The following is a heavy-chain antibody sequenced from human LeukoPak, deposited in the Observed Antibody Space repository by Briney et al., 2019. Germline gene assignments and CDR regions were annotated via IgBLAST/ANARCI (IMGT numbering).Heavy chain of an antibody. V-gene: IGHV3-73*01. J-gene: IGHJ4*02. D-gene: IGHD3-10*01. CDR1: GFTFNKYT. CDR2: IRSKANSYAT. CDR3: TRPTMVRGVDN. Sequence: GGSLRLSCAASGFTFNKYTLHWVRQAPGKGLEWVGRIRSKANSYATAYAASVKGRFTISRDDSKNTAYLQMNSLKTEDTAVYYCTRPTMVRGVDNWGQGTLVTVSS.